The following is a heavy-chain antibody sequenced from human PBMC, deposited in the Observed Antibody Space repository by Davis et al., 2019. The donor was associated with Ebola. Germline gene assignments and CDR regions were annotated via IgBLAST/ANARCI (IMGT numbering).Heavy chain of an antibody. D-gene: IGHD3-22*01. CDR2: INSDGSRT. CDR3: ARAVGDSSGYYGY. J-gene: IGHJ4*02. CDR1: GFTFSTYW. V-gene: IGHV3-74*01. Sequence: PGGSLRLSCAASGFTFSTYWMHWVRQVPGKGLVWVSRINSDGSRTSHADSVKGRFTISRDNAKNSLYLQMNSLRAEDTAAYYCARAVGDSSGYYGYWGQGTLVTVSS.